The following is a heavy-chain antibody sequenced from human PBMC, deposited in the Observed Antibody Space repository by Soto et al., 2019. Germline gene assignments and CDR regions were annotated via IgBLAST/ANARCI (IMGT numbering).Heavy chain of an antibody. V-gene: IGHV1-18*01. CDR3: ARTYGSGDYFLPFEY. D-gene: IGHD3-10*01. CDR1: GYMFNTYG. J-gene: IGHJ4*02. Sequence: QVQLQQSGAEVKKPGASVKVSCKASGYMFNTYGITWVRQAPGQGLEWMGWISVYNGNIDYAQKFEGRVTMTTDTSTSTAYMELKSLTSDDTAVYYCARTYGSGDYFLPFEYWGQGTPVSVSS. CDR2: ISVYNGNI.